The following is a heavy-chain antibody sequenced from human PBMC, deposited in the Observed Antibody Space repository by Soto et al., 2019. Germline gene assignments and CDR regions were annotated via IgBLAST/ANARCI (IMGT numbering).Heavy chain of an antibody. Sequence: LRLSCAASGFTFSSYSMNWVRQAPGKGLEWVSSISSSSSYIYYADSVKGRFTISRDNAKNSLYLQMNSLRAEDTAVYYCARDQYCSSTSCYSDLFDYFDYWGQGTLVTVSS. D-gene: IGHD2-2*02. J-gene: IGHJ4*02. CDR3: ARDQYCSSTSCYSDLFDYFDY. CDR2: ISSSSSYI. CDR1: GFTFSSYS. V-gene: IGHV3-21*01.